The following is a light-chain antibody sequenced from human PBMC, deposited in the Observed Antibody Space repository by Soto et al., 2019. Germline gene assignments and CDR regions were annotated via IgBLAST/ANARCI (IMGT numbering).Light chain of an antibody. CDR3: QQYYSYPRT. CDR1: QCISSY. Sequence: AMRMTQSPSSLSASTGDRVTITCRASQCISSYLAWYQQKPGKAPKLLIYAASTLQSGVPSRFSGSGSGTDFTLTISCLQSEDFATYYCQQYYSYPRTFGQGTKVDI. CDR2: AAS. V-gene: IGKV1-8*01. J-gene: IGKJ1*01.